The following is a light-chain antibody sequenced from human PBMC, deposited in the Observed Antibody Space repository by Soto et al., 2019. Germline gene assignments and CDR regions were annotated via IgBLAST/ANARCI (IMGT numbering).Light chain of an antibody. Sequence: EIVMTQSPATLSVSPGDRATLSCRASQSVSSDLAWYQQKPGQAPRLLIFGASTRATDIPARFSGSGSGTEFTLTISSLQSEDFAVYYCQQYSNWPPYTFGQGTKVDIK. V-gene: IGKV3-15*01. CDR3: QQYSNWPPYT. CDR1: QSVSSD. J-gene: IGKJ2*01. CDR2: GAS.